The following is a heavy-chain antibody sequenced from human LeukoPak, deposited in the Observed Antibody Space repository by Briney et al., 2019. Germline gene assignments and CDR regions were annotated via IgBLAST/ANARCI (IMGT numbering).Heavy chain of an antibody. D-gene: IGHD6-13*01. J-gene: IGHJ4*02. CDR3: ARCDHAAAGSY. CDR2: ISGSGGST. CDR1: GFTFSSYA. Sequence: GGSLRLSCAASGFTFSSYAMSWVRQAPGKGLEWVSAISGSGGSTYYADSVKGRFTISRDNSKNTLYLQMNSLRDEDTAMYYCARCDHAAAGSYWGQGTLVTVPS. V-gene: IGHV3-23*01.